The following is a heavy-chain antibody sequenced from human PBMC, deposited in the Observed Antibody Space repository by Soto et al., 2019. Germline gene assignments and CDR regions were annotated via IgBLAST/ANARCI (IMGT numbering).Heavy chain of an antibody. CDR3: AREMATSGWFQNYYYLGMDV. V-gene: IGHV3-11*01. D-gene: IGHD6-19*01. J-gene: IGHJ6*02. Sequence: PSETLSLTCTVSGGSISSYYWSWIRQPAGKGLEWIAYISSRDRAMDAGSVQGRFTISSDNANSSLFLQMNSLRADDPAVYYCAREMATSGWFQNYYYLGMDVWGQGTTVTVSS. CDR2: ISSRDRAM. CDR1: GGSISSYY.